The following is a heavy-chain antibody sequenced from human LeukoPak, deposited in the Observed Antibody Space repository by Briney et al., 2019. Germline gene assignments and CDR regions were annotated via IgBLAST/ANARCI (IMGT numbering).Heavy chain of an antibody. D-gene: IGHD6-13*01. J-gene: IGHJ6*03. CDR2: IYYSGST. Sequence: SETLSLTCTVSGGSISSYYWSWIRQPPGKGLEWIGYIYYSGSTNYNPSLKSRVTISVDTSKNQFSLKLSSVTAADTAVYYCARVRGSWSLNYYYYMDVWGKGTTVTVSS. CDR1: GGSISSYY. V-gene: IGHV4-59*01. CDR3: ARVRGSWSLNYYYYMDV.